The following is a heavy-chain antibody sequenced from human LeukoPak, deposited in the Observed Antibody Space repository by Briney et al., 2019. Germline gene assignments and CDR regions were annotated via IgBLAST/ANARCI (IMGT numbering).Heavy chain of an antibody. CDR3: TTYNDKDAFNI. Sequence: PGGSLRLSCVGSGFTFSKDWMSWVRQAPGKGLEWVGRIKSKADGGTADYAAPVKGRFTISRDDSKNTLYLQMNSLKTEDTAVYYCTTYNDKDAFNIWGQGTMVTVS. CDR2: IKSKADGGTA. J-gene: IGHJ3*02. CDR1: GFTFSKDW. V-gene: IGHV3-15*01. D-gene: IGHD3-10*01.